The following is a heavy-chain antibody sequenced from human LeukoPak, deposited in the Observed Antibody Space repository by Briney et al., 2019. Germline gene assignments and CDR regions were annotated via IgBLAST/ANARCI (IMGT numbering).Heavy chain of an antibody. J-gene: IGHJ4*02. D-gene: IGHD2-15*01. CDR1: GFTLSSSS. CDR3: VRDFGGEDDF. Sequence: VGSLRLSCAASGFTLSSSSMHWVRQVPGEGLVWVARMNEDGRRTDVAGSVRGRFTISRDIAKNTLFLQMNSLRVEDTAVYHCVRDFGGEDDFWGQGTLVAVSS. CDR2: MNEDGRRT. V-gene: IGHV3-74*01.